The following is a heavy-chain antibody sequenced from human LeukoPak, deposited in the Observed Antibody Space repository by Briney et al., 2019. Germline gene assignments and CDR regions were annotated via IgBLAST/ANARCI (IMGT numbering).Heavy chain of an antibody. J-gene: IGHJ4*02. D-gene: IGHD3-10*01. CDR3: ARGSGLGHHFEY. CDR1: GYTLTDYY. CDR2: INPSSGDA. Sequence: GASVKVSCKASGYTLTDYYMHWVRQAPGQGLEWMGRINPSSGDANYAHKFQGRVTMTRDTSIGTAYMELSRLRSDDSAIYYCARGSGLGHHFEYWDQGTLVTVSS. V-gene: IGHV1-2*06.